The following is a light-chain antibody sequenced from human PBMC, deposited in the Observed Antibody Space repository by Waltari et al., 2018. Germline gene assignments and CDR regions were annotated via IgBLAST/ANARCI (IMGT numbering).Light chain of an antibody. CDR3: QSADNTGDYVL. V-gene: IGLV3-25*03. CDR1: ALAKQF. J-gene: IGLJ3*02. CDR2: RDT. Sequence: SSELTQPPSVSVSPGQTATIACSADALAKQFVYWYQQKPGQAPVLVMFRDTERPSGIPRRFSGSGSGTTVTLTISGVQAEDEADYYCQSADNTGDYVLFGGGTKLTVL.